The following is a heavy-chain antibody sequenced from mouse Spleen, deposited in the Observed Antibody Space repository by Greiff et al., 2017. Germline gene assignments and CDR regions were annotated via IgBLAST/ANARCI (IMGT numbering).Heavy chain of an antibody. J-gene: IGHJ2*01. D-gene: IGHD4-1*01. V-gene: IGHV5-9-3*01. CDR3: ARHGTFFDY. CDR2: ISSGGSYT. CDR1: GFTFSSYA. Sequence: EVKLMESGGGLVKPGGSLKLSCAASGFTFSSYAMSWVRQTPEKRLEWVATISSGGSYTYYPDSVKGRFTISRDNAKNTLYLQMSSLRSEDTAMYYCARHGTFFDYWGQGTTLTVSS.